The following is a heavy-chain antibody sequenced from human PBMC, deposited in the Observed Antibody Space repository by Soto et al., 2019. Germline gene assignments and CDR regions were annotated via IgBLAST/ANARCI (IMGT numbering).Heavy chain of an antibody. V-gene: IGHV4-59*01. CDR3: ARGDDSSGYYFPLFDY. Sequence: QVQLQESGPGLVKPSETLSLTCTVSGGSISSYYWSWIRQPPGKGLEWIGNIYYSGSTNYNPSLKSRVTIAVDTSKNQCSLKLSSVTAADTAVYYCARGDDSSGYYFPLFDYWGQGTLVTVSS. CDR2: IYYSGST. D-gene: IGHD3-22*01. J-gene: IGHJ4*02. CDR1: GGSISSYY.